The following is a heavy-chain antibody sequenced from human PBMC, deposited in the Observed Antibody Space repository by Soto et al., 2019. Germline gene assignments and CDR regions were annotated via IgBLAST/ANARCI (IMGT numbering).Heavy chain of an antibody. CDR3: ARVLYGSGIADQ. CDR2: LYAGGRT. J-gene: IGHJ4*02. D-gene: IGHD3-10*01. Sequence: VELVESGGGLMQSGGSLRLSCVVSGFTVSSNYMAWVRQAPGKGLEWAAILYAGGRTYYVDSVEGRFSISRDNSQNTVYLQMNSLRVEDTAVYYCARVLYGSGIADQWGQGSLVTVSS. V-gene: IGHV3-53*01. CDR1: GFTVSSNY.